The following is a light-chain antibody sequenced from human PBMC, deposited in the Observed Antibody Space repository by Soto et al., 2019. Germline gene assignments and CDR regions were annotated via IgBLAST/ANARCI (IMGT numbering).Light chain of an antibody. J-gene: IGKJ1*01. CDR1: QGIRKD. CDR3: LQDYNYPPT. CDR2: SAS. V-gene: IGKV1-6*01. Sequence: AIQMTQSPSSLSASVGDRVTITCRASQGIRKDLSWYQQKPGKAPKLLIYSASTLQSGVPSRFSGSGSGTDFTLSISSLQPEDFATYYCLQDYNYPPTFGQGTKVEIK.